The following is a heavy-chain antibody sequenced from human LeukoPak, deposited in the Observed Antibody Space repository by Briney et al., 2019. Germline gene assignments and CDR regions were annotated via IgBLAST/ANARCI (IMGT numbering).Heavy chain of an antibody. D-gene: IGHD4-11*01. CDR3: ARHDYSNYPVFNY. J-gene: IGHJ4*02. Sequence: SETLSLTCAVYGGSFSGYYWSWIRQPAGKRLEWIGRIHTSGSTNYNPSLKSRVTMSVDTSKNQFSLKLSSVTAADTAVYYCARHDYSNYPVFNYWGQGTLVTVSS. V-gene: IGHV4-59*10. CDR1: GGSFSGYY. CDR2: IHTSGST.